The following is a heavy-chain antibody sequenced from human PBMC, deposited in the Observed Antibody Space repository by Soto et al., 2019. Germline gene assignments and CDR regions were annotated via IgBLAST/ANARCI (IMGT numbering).Heavy chain of an antibody. CDR3: ARGDRGGSGSSASYYYSGLDV. Sequence: DVQLLESGGDLVQPGGSLRLSCAASGFTFSSYAMSWVRQAPGKGLEWVSSVSAGGDMTYYSDSVKGRFTISRDNSNNALFLPMNSLRAEDTALYYCARGDRGGSGSSASYYYSGLDVWGQGTTVTVSS. CDR1: GFTFSSYA. V-gene: IGHV3-23*01. CDR2: VSAGGDMT. J-gene: IGHJ6*02. D-gene: IGHD3-10*01.